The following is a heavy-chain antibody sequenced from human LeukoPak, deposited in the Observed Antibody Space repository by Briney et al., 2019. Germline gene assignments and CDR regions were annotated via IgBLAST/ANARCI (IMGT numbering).Heavy chain of an antibody. CDR1: GYNFTNYG. CDR2: ISAYNGDT. V-gene: IGHV1-18*01. Sequence: ASVKVSCKASGYNFTNYGISWVRQALGHGLEWMGWISAYNGDTNYAQKLQGRVTMTTDTSTGTAYMDLRGLRSDDTAVYYCARAPSFGDYGGDYWGQGTLVTVSS. D-gene: IGHD4-17*01. CDR3: ARAPSFGDYGGDY. J-gene: IGHJ4*02.